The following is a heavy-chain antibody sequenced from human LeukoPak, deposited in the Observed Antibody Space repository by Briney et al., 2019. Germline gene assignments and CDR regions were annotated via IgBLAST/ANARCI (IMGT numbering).Heavy chain of an antibody. V-gene: IGHV4-30-2*01. J-gene: IGHJ4*02. CDR3: ARATAPGYYYDSSGYYRFDY. Sequence: PSETLSLTCTVSGGSISSGGYYWSWIRQPPGKGLEWIGYIYHSGSTYYNPSLKSRVTISVDRSKNQFSLRLSSVTAADTAVYYCARATAPGYYYDSSGYYRFDYWGQGTLVTVSS. D-gene: IGHD3-22*01. CDR2: IYHSGST. CDR1: GGSISSGGYY.